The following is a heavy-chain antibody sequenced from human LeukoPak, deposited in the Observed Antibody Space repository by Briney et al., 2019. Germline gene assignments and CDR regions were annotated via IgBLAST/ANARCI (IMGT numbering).Heavy chain of an antibody. J-gene: IGHJ4*02. Sequence: GGSLRLSCAGPGFTFSSYAISWVRQAPGKGLEWVSAIGGVGGSTDYADSVKGRFTISRDNSKNTLYLQMNSLRAEDTAVYYCAKDVRGYSRPFDYWGQGTLVTVSS. CDR3: AKDVRGYSRPFDY. CDR2: IGGVGGST. V-gene: IGHV3-23*01. CDR1: GFTFSSYA. D-gene: IGHD3-10*02.